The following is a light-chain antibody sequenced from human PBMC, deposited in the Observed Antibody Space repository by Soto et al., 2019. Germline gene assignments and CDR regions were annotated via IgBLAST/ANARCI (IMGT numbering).Light chain of an antibody. J-gene: IGKJ1*01. V-gene: IGKV1D-13*01. CDR2: DAS. Sequence: AIQLTQSPSSLSASVGDRVTVPGLASDDITNYLAWYQQKAGKAPKLLIYDASTLYSGVPSRFSGSGSGTDFTLTISSLQSEDFAVYFCQQSNNWPRTFGQGTKVDI. CDR1: DDITNY. CDR3: QQSNNWPRT.